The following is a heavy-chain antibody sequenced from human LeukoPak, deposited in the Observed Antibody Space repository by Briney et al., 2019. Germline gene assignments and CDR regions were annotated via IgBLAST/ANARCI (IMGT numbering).Heavy chain of an antibody. Sequence: GGSLRLSCAASGFTFSSYAMSWVRPAPGKGLEWVSAISGSGGSTYYADSVKGRFTVSRDNSKNTLYLQMNSLRAEDTAVYYCAKVSYGSIRIYWGQGTLVTVSS. CDR1: GFTFSSYA. J-gene: IGHJ4*02. V-gene: IGHV3-23*01. CDR3: AKVSYGSIRIY. D-gene: IGHD5-18*01. CDR2: ISGSGGST.